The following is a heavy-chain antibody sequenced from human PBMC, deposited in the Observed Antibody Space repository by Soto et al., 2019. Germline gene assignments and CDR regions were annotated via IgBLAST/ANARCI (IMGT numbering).Heavy chain of an antibody. CDR2: IIPIFGTA. J-gene: IGHJ6*02. CDR1: GGTFSSYA. V-gene: IGHV1-69*12. CDR3: ATTGSYGPGGADYYYYCGMDV. Sequence: QVQLVQSGAEVKKPGSSVKVSCKASGGTFSSYAISWVRQAPGQGLEWMGGIIPIFGTADYAQNFQGRVTITADESTSTASMELSSLRSEDTAVYDCATTGSYGPGGADYYYYCGMDVWGQGTTVTVSS. D-gene: IGHD5-18*01.